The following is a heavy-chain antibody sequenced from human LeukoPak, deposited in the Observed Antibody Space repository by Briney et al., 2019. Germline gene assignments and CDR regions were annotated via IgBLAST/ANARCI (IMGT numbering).Heavy chain of an antibody. V-gene: IGHV4-38-2*02. CDR2: IYHSGST. CDR1: GYSISGGYY. D-gene: IGHD6-19*01. Sequence: PSETLSLTCTVSGYSISGGYYWGWIRQPPGKGLEWIGSIYHSGSTYYNPSLKSRVTISVDTSKNQFSLKLSSVTAADTAVYYCAREVNSSGWYSDYWGQGTLVTVSS. J-gene: IGHJ4*02. CDR3: AREVNSSGWYSDY.